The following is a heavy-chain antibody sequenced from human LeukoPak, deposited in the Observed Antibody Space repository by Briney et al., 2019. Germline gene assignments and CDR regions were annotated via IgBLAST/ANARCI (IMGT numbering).Heavy chain of an antibody. CDR1: GYSFTSYW. D-gene: IGHD5-18*01. V-gene: IGHV5-51*01. Sequence: GESLKISCKGSGYSFTSYWIGWVRQMPGKGLEWMGIIYPGDSDTRYSPSFQGQVTISADKSISTAYLQWSSLKASDTAMYYCARAVDTARGANWFDPWGQGTLVTVSS. CDR2: IYPGDSDT. J-gene: IGHJ5*02. CDR3: ARAVDTARGANWFDP.